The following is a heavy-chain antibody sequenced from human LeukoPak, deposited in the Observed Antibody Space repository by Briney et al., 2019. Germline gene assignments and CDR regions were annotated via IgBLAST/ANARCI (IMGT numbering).Heavy chain of an antibody. J-gene: IGHJ5*02. V-gene: IGHV4-30-4*01. CDR2: IYYSGST. CDR3: ARDPGSYGDNVFS. Sequence: SQTLSLTCTVSGGSISSGDYYWSWIRQPPGKGLGWIGYIYYSGSTYYNPSLKSRVTISIDTSKNQFSLKLSSVTAADTAVYYCARDPGSYGDNVFSWGQGTLVTVSS. CDR1: GGSISSGDYY. D-gene: IGHD4-17*01.